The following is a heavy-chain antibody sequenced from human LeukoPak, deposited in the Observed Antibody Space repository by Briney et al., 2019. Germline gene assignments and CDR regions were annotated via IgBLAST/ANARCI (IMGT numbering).Heavy chain of an antibody. CDR3: ARTYCSSTSCWSLYYFDY. V-gene: IGHV4-38-2*01. Sequence: PSETLSLTCAVSGYSISSGYYWGWIRQPPGKGLEWIGSIYHSGSTYYNPSLKSRVTISVDTSKNQFSLKLSSVTAADTAVYYCARTYCSSTSCWSLYYFDYWGQGTLVTVSS. CDR2: IYHSGST. CDR1: GYSISSGYY. J-gene: IGHJ4*02. D-gene: IGHD2-2*01.